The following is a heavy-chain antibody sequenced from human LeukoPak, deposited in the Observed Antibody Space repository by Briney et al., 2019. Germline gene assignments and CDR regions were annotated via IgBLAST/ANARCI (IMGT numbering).Heavy chain of an antibody. Sequence: ASVKVSCKTSGYTFKDYVINWVRQAPGQALQWMGWINTNTGDPTYAPDFNGRFFFSLDSSLTTTYLQISSLKADDTAVFYCVRARRGTVAGLDFWGQGTLVTVSS. V-gene: IGHV7-4-1*01. CDR3: VRARRGTVAGLDF. D-gene: IGHD6-19*01. CDR2: INTNTGDP. J-gene: IGHJ4*02. CDR1: GYTFKDYV.